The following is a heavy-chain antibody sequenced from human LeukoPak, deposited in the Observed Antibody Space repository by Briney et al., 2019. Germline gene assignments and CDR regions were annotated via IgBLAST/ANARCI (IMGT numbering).Heavy chain of an antibody. D-gene: IGHD2-2*03. Sequence: SETLSLTCTVSGGSISSYYWSWIRQPPGKGLEWIGYIYYSGSTNYNPSLKSRVTISVDTSKNQFSLKLSSVTAADTAVYYCARGVLDIVVVPAPGYYYYYMDVWGKGTTVTVSS. V-gene: IGHV4-59*01. CDR3: ARGVLDIVVVPAPGYYYYYMDV. J-gene: IGHJ6*03. CDR1: GGSISSYY. CDR2: IYYSGST.